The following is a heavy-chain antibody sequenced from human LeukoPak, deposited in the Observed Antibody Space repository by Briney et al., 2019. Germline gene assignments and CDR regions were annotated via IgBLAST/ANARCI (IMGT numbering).Heavy chain of an antibody. J-gene: IGHJ1*01. V-gene: IGHV3-30*02. Sequence: GGSLRLSSAASGFTFSSYGMHWVRQAPGKGLEWVAFIRYDGSNKYYADSVKGRFTISRDNSKNTLYLQMNSLRAEDTAVYYCARDDYGGNSGYFQHWGQGTLVTVSS. CDR3: ARDDYGGNSGYFQH. D-gene: IGHD4-23*01. CDR1: GFTFSSYG. CDR2: IRYDGSNK.